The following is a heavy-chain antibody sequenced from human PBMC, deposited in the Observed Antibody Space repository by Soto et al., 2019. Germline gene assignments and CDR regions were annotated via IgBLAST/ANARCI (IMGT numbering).Heavy chain of an antibody. CDR1: GLTFSTYA. D-gene: IGHD2-2*01. Sequence: GGSLRLSCVGSGLTFSTYAMSWVRQAPGKGLEWVSAISGSGGSRYYADSVKGRFTISRDNSKNTLYLQMNSLRAEDTAVYYCAKGRCSSTNCYDDFWGQGTLVTVSS. CDR3: AKGRCSSTNCYDDF. J-gene: IGHJ4*02. V-gene: IGHV3-23*01. CDR2: ISGSGGSR.